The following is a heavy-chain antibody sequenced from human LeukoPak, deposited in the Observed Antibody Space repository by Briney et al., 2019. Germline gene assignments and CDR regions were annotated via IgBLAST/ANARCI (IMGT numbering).Heavy chain of an antibody. V-gene: IGHV3-23*01. CDR1: GFTFSSYA. Sequence: GGSLRLSCAASGFTFSSYAMSWVRQAPGKGLEWVSAISGSGGNTYYTDSVKDRFTISRDNSKNTLFLQMNSLRAEDTAVYYCEKDLGGSGDYRPYWGQGSVVTVSS. CDR2: ISGSGGNT. J-gene: IGHJ4*02. D-gene: IGHD2-21*02. CDR3: EKDLGGSGDYRPY.